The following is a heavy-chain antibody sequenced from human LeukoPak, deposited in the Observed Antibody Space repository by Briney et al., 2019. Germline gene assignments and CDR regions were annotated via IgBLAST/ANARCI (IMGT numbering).Heavy chain of an antibody. CDR3: AKDPIYDILTGFNWFDP. CDR1: GFTFSTCS. V-gene: IGHV3-48*01. Sequence: GGSLRLSCAASGFTFSTCSMNWVRQAPGKGLEWVSYISSSGSTIYYADSVKGRFTISRDNSKNTLYLQMNSLRAEDTAVYYCAKDPIYDILTGFNWFDPWGQGTLVTVSS. D-gene: IGHD3-9*01. J-gene: IGHJ5*02. CDR2: ISSSGSTI.